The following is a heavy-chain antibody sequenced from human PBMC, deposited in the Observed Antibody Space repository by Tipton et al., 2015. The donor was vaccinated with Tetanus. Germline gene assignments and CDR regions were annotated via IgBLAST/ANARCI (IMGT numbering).Heavy chain of an antibody. Sequence: QLVQSGAEVKKPGASVKVSCKASGYTFTSYGLNWVRKAAGRGFEWMGWLNPKSGSAAYAPRFQGRVTMTTNTSITTAFMEVASLTYEDTAVYYCARDPGYNNGWGSTWGQGTLVTVSS. V-gene: IGHV1-8*01. CDR1: GYTFTSYG. D-gene: IGHD6-25*01. J-gene: IGHJ5*02. CDR3: ARDPGYNNGWGST. CDR2: LNPKSGSA.